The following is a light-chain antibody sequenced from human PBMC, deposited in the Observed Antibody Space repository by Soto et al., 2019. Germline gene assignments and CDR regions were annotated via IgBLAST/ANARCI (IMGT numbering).Light chain of an antibody. CDR3: CSYAGSSTYV. CDR2: EVS. J-gene: IGLJ1*01. CDR1: SSDVGSYNL. Sequence: QSALTQPASVSGSPGQSITISCTGTSSDVGSYNLVPWYQQHPGKAPKLMIYEVSKRPSGVSNRFSGSKSGNTASLTISGLQAEDEADYYCCSYAGSSTYVXGTGTKFNVL. V-gene: IGLV2-23*02.